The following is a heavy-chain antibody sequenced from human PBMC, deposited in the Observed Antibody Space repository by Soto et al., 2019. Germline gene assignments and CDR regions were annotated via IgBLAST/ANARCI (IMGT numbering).Heavy chain of an antibody. CDR2: IYPGDSDT. V-gene: IGHV5-51*01. D-gene: IGHD3-10*01. CDR1: GYSFTSYW. Sequence: GESLKISCKGSGYSFTSYWIGWVRQMPGKGLEWMGIIYPGDSDTRYSPSFQGQVTISADKSISTAYLQWSSLKASDTAMYYCARRKEGYYGSGSYFSWFDPWGQGTLVTVSS. J-gene: IGHJ5*02. CDR3: ARRKEGYYGSGSYFSWFDP.